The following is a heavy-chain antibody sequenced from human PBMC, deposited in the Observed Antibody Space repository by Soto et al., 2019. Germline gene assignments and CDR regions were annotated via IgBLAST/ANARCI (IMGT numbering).Heavy chain of an antibody. CDR3: ARVRITMIPRAFDI. CDR1: GGTFSSYA. J-gene: IGHJ3*02. CDR2: IIPIFGTA. D-gene: IGHD3-22*01. Sequence: AVKVSCKASGGTFSSYAISWVRQAPGQGLEWMGGIIPIFGTANYAQKFQGRVTITADESTSTAYMELSSLRSEDTAVYYCARVRITMIPRAFDIWGQGTMVTVS. V-gene: IGHV1-69*13.